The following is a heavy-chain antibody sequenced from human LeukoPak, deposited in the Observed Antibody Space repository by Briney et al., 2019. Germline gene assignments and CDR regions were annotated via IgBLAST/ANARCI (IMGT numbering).Heavy chain of an antibody. CDR1: GYTFTGYY. D-gene: IGHD5/OR15-5a*01. CDR2: IDPDSGVT. V-gene: IGHV1-2*02. J-gene: IGHJ6*04. Sequence: ASVKVSCKASGYTFTGYYMHWVRQAPGQGLEWIGWIDPDSGVTNYAQKFQGRVTLTRDTSISTAYMELSRLKSDDTAVYYCVRGVYGGDVWGKGTTVTVSS. CDR3: VRGVYGGDV.